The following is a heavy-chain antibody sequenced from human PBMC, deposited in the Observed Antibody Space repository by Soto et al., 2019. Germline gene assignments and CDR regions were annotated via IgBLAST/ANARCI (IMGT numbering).Heavy chain of an antibody. CDR2: INAGNGNT. D-gene: IGHD6-13*01. Sequence: QVPLVQSGAEVKKPGASVKVSCKASGYTFTSYAMHWVRQAPGQRLEWMGWINAGNGNTKYSQKFQGRVTITRDTSASTAYMELSSLRSEDTAVYYCARRSRRVIAAAGTFDYWGQGTLVTVSS. V-gene: IGHV1-3*01. CDR3: ARRSRRVIAAAGTFDY. CDR1: GYTFTSYA. J-gene: IGHJ4*02.